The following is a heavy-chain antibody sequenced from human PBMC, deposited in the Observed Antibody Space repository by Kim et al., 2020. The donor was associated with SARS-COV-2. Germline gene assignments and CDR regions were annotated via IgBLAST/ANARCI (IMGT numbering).Heavy chain of an antibody. CDR3: ARGGDGSYFDY. CDR2: IGAGDDS. D-gene: IGHD3-10*01. J-gene: IGHJ4*02. V-gene: IGHV3-13*01. CDR1: GFTFGDYD. Sequence: GGSLRLSCAASGFTFGDYDMYWVRQDSRKRLEWVSTIGAGDDSYYLASVKGRFTISRDNAENSLHLQMDSLRVADTAVYYCARGGDGSYFDYWGQGALVTVSS.